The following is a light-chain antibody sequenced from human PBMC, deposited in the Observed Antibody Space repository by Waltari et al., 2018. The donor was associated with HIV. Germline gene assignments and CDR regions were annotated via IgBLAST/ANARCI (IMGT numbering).Light chain of an antibody. J-gene: IGLJ2*01. CDR1: NIERKS. V-gene: IGLV3-21*04. CDR2: YDT. Sequence: SVAPGETATITCGAINIERKSVHWYQQKAGQAPVVVMSYDTDRPAGIAERFSGFNSGHSATLIISRVGAGDEADYYCQVWDSATDHVLFGGGTRLTVL. CDR3: QVWDSATDHVL.